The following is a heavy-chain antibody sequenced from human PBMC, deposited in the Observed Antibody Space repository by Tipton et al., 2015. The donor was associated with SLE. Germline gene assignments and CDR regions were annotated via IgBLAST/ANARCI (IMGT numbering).Heavy chain of an antibody. D-gene: IGHD3-3*01. V-gene: IGHV4-59*11. CDR2: VYYGGST. Sequence: TLSLTCNVSGGSISNLYWSWIRQPPGKPLEWIGYVYYGGSTKYNPSLKSRVTISVDTSKNQFSLKLTSVTAADTAVYYCARALPFNYDFWSSYSTDPFDVWGQGTMVTVSS. J-gene: IGHJ3*01. CDR1: GGSISNLY. CDR3: ARALPFNYDFWSSYSTDPFDV.